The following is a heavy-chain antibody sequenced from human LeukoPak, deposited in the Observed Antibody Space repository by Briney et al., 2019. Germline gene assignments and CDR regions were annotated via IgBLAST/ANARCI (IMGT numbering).Heavy chain of an antibody. CDR2: IIPIFGTA. J-gene: IGHJ6*03. Sequence: SVKFSCKASGGTFSSYAISWVRQAPGQGLEWMGGIIPIFGTANYAQKFQGRVTITTDESTSTAYMELSSLRSEDTAVYYCARDPVGATRGPYYYMDVWGKGTTVTVSS. D-gene: IGHD1-26*01. CDR1: GGTFSSYA. V-gene: IGHV1-69*05. CDR3: ARDPVGATRGPYYYMDV.